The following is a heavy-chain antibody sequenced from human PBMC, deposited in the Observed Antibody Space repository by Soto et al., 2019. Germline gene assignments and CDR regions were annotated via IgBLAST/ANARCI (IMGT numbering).Heavy chain of an antibody. Sequence: ASVKVSCKASGYTFTSYGISRLRQAPGQGLEWMGWISAYNGNTNYAQKLQGRVTMTTDTSTSTAYMELRSLRSDDTAVYYCARGLSATSFGVGIPPNDAFDKRGQGTMVTVSS. D-gene: IGHD3-3*01. CDR1: GYTFTSYG. CDR2: ISAYNGNT. V-gene: IGHV1-18*04. J-gene: IGHJ3*02. CDR3: ARGLSATSFGVGIPPNDAFDK.